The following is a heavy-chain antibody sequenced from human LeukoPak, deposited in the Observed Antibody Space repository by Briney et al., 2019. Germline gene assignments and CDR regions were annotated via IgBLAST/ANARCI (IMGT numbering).Heavy chain of an antibody. D-gene: IGHD4-23*01. CDR3: ARVPEVYGGKYNWFDP. CDR2: IIPIFGTA. Sequence: EASVKVSCKASGGTFSSYAISWVRQAPGQGLEWMGRIIPIFGTANYAQKFQGRVTITTDESTSTAYMELSSLRSEDTAVYYCARVPEVYGGKYNWFDPWGQGTLVTVSS. CDR1: GGTFSSYA. V-gene: IGHV1-69*05. J-gene: IGHJ5*02.